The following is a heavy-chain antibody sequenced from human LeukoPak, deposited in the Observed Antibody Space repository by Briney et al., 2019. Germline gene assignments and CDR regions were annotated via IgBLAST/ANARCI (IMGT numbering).Heavy chain of an antibody. CDR2: INPSGGST. CDR3: ARGGSSWQFDY. CDR1: GYTFTSHY. Sequence: ASVKVSCKASGYTFTSHYMHWVRQAPGQGLEWMGIINPSGGSTTYAQKFQGRVTMTRDTSTSTVYMEVSSLRSEDTAVYYCARGGSSWQFDYWGQGSLVTVSS. D-gene: IGHD6-13*01. V-gene: IGHV1-46*01. J-gene: IGHJ4*02.